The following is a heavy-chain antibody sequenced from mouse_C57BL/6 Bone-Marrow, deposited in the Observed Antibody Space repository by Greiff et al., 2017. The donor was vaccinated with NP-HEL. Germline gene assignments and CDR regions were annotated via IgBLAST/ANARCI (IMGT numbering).Heavy chain of an antibody. CDR2: IDPSDSYT. V-gene: IGHV1-69*01. J-gene: IGHJ2*01. Sequence: VQLQQSGAELVMPGASVKLSCKASGYTFTSYWMHWVKQRPGQGLEWIGEIDPSDSYTNYNQKFKGKSTLTVDKSSSTAYMQLSSLTSEDSAVYYCARYDGYSLFDYWGQGTTLTVSS. D-gene: IGHD2-3*01. CDR3: ARYDGYSLFDY. CDR1: GYTFTSYW.